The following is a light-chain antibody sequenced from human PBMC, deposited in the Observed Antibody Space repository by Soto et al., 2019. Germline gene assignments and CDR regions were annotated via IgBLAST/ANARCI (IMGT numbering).Light chain of an antibody. CDR1: SRHVGGYNY. Sequence: QSVLTAPPCASGSPGQTVTISCTRTSRHVGGYNYVSWYQQHPGKAPKVMIYEVSKRPSGVPDRFSGSKSGNTASLTVSGLQAEDEADYYCSSYAGSNNFVFGTGT. V-gene: IGLV2-8*01. J-gene: IGLJ1*01. CDR3: SSYAGSNNFV. CDR2: EVS.